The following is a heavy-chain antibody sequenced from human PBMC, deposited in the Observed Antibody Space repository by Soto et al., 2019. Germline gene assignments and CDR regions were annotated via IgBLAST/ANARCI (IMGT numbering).Heavy chain of an antibody. Sequence: ASVKVSCKAPGYTYTSYDINWVRQATGKGLEWMGGFDPEDGETIYAQKFQGRVTMTEDTSTDTAYMELSSLRSEHVDVYYCVTHRTDPLTDPRGLLCCYNCIDVWGQVTTVTVSS. J-gene: IGHJ6*02. CDR1: GYTYTSYD. D-gene: IGHD3-9*01. CDR2: FDPEDGET. V-gene: IGHV1-24*01. CDR3: VTHRTDPLTDPRGLLCCYNCIDV.